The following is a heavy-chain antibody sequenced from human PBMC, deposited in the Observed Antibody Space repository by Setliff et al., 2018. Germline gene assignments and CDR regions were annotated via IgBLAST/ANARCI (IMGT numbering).Heavy chain of an antibody. V-gene: IGHV4-4*07. D-gene: IGHD3-3*01. Sequence: TSETLSLTCTVSGGSISSHYWGWFRQPAGKGLEWIGQIYTSWSTNYNPSFKSRVTISLDTSKNQFSLSLKTVTAADTAVYYCARMSGFQYMDVWGEGTTVTVSS. J-gene: IGHJ6*03. CDR1: GGSISSHY. CDR2: IYTSWST. CDR3: ARMSGFQYMDV.